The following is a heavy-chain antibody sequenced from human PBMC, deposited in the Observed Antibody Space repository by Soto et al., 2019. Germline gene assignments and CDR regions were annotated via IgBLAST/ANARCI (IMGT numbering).Heavy chain of an antibody. D-gene: IGHD3-22*01. Sequence: SSETLSLTCTVSGGSISSGGYYWSWIRQHPGKGLEWIGYIYYSGSTYYNPSLKSRVTISVDTSKNQFSLKLSSVTAADTAVYYCARLAYYYDSSGYYHFDYWGQGTLVTVSS. V-gene: IGHV4-31*03. J-gene: IGHJ4*02. CDR3: ARLAYYYDSSGYYHFDY. CDR1: GGSISSGGYY. CDR2: IYYSGST.